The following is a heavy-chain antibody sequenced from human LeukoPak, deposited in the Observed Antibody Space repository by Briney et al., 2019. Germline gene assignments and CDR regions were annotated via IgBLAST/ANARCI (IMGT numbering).Heavy chain of an antibody. Sequence: GRSLRLSCAASGFTFSTYAMSWVRQAPGKGLEWVSAISGSGGTTYYADSVKGRFTISRDNSKNTLFLQMNSLRAEDTAVYYCAKEGEPHYFDYWGQGTLVTVSS. V-gene: IGHV3-23*01. CDR1: GFTFSTYA. D-gene: IGHD1-14*01. J-gene: IGHJ4*02. CDR2: ISGSGGTT. CDR3: AKEGEPHYFDY.